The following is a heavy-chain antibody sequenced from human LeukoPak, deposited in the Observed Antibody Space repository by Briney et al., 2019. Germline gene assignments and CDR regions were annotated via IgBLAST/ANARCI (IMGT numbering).Heavy chain of an antibody. CDR2: ISAYNGNT. V-gene: IGHV1-18*04. CDR1: GYTFTSYG. Sequence: ASVKVSCKASGYTFTSYGISWVRQAPGQGLEWMGWISAYNGNTNYAQKLQGRVTMTTDTSTSTAYMELRSLRSDDTAVYYCATYGLGYCSGGSCYSPLELDYWGQGTLATVSS. D-gene: IGHD2-15*01. CDR3: ATYGLGYCSGGSCYSPLELDY. J-gene: IGHJ4*02.